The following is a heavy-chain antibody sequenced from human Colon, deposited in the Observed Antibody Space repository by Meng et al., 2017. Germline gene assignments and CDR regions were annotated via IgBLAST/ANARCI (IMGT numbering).Heavy chain of an antibody. CDR1: GFTVDDYG. V-gene: IGHV3-20*04. CDR3: ARLYYEGYFDY. D-gene: IGHD3-22*01. CDR2: INWNGGST. J-gene: IGHJ4*02. Sequence: GGSLRLSCAASGFTVDDYGMSWVRQAPGKGLEWVCGINWNGGSTGYADSVKGRFTISRDNAKNSLYLQMNSLRAEDTALYYCARLYYEGYFDYWGQGTLVTVSS.